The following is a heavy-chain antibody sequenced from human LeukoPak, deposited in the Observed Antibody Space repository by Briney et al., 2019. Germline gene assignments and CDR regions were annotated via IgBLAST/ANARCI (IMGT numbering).Heavy chain of an antibody. Sequence: ASVKVSCKASGYTFTSYGISWVRQAPGQGLEWMGWVSAYNGNTNYAQKLQGRATMTTDTSTSTAYMELRSLRSDDTAVYYCARDQRALGGRFGVVSYWGQGTLVTVSS. CDR2: VSAYNGNT. CDR1: GYTFTSYG. V-gene: IGHV1-18*01. CDR3: ARDQRALGGRFGVVSY. J-gene: IGHJ4*02. D-gene: IGHD3-3*01.